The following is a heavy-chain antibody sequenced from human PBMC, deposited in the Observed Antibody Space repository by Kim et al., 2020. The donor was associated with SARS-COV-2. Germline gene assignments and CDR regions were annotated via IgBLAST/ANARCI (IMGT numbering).Heavy chain of an antibody. J-gene: IGHJ4*02. CDR3: ARRAAAGDFDY. D-gene: IGHD6-13*01. CDR2: T. V-gene: IGHV3-13*01. Sequence: TYYPGSVKGRFTISRENAKNSLYLQMNSLRAGDTAVYYCARRAAAGDFDYWGQGTLVTVSS.